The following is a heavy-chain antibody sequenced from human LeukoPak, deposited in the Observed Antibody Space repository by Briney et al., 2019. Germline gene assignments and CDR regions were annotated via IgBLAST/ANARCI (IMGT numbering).Heavy chain of an antibody. D-gene: IGHD2-2*02. CDR1: AFTFRSYG. J-gene: IGHJ4*02. CDR2: IRYDGSNK. CDR3: ARAAILDY. V-gene: IGHV3-30*02. Sequence: GGSLRLSCATSAFTFRSYGMHWVRQAPDKGLEWVAFIRYDGSNKYYADSVKGRFTISRDNAKNSLYLQMNSLRAEDTAVYYCARAAILDYWGQGTLVTVSS.